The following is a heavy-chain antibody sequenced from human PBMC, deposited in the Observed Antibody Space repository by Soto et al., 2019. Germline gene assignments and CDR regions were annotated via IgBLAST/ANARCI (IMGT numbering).Heavy chain of an antibody. D-gene: IGHD2-2*01. V-gene: IGHV4-39*01. J-gene: IGHJ5*02. CDR1: GGSISSSSYY. CDR2: IYYSGST. Sequence: SETLSLTCTVSGGSISSSSYYWGWIRQPPGKGLEWIGSIYYSGSTYYNPSLKSRVTISVDTSKNQFSLKLSSVTAADTAVYYCASFPDCSSTSCYEVERKFDPWGQGTLVTVSS. CDR3: ASFPDCSSTSCYEVERKFDP.